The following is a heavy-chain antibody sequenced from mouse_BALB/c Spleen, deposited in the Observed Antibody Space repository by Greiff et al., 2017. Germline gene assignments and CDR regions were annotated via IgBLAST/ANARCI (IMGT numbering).Heavy chain of an antibody. D-gene: IGHD1-1*01. CDR2: IYPGGGYT. CDR1: GYTFTNYW. V-gene: IGHV1-63*02. J-gene: IGHJ1*01. Sequence: VQLQQSGAELVRPGTSVKMSCKAAGYTFTNYWIGWVKQRPGHGLEWIGDIYPGGGYTNYNEKFKGKATLTADTSSSTAYMQLSSLTSEDSAIYYCARGTHYYGSSYGWYFDVWGAGTTVTVSS. CDR3: ARGTHYYGSSYGWYFDV.